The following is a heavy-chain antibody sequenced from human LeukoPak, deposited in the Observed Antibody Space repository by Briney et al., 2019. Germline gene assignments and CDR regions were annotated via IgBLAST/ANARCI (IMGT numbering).Heavy chain of an antibody. CDR2: ISYDGSNK. D-gene: IGHD6-13*01. V-gene: IGHV3-30*04. J-gene: IGHJ4*02. Sequence: GGSLRLSCAASGFTFSSYAMHWVRQAPGKGLEWVAVISYDGSNKYYADSVKGRFTISRDNSKNTLYLQMNSLRAEDTAVYYCAREPVGSSWLDYWGQGTLVTVSS. CDR1: GFTFSSYA. CDR3: AREPVGSSWLDY.